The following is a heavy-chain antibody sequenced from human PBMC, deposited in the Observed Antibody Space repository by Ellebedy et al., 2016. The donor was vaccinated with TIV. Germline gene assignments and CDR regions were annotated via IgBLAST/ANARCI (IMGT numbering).Heavy chain of an antibody. J-gene: IGHJ6*02. V-gene: IGHV3-48*02. CDR1: GLTFSSHS. CDR2: IGTTGNTV. D-gene: IGHD3-16*01. Sequence: GESLKISCAASGLTFSSHSMNWVRQAPGTGLEWVSCIGTTGNTVYYADSVKGRFTISRDNAMNSLYLEMNSLRDEDTAVYYCARVRGTYAYGMDVWGQGTTVTVSS. CDR3: ARVRGTYAYGMDV.